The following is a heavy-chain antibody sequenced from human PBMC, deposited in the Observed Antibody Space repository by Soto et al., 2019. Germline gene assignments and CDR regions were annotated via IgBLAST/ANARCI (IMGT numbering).Heavy chain of an antibody. V-gene: IGHV3-53*01. J-gene: IGHJ4*02. CDR1: GFTVSSNY. D-gene: IGHD1-26*01. Sequence: LRLSCAASGFTVSSNYMSWVRQAPGKGLEWVSVIYSGGSTYYADSVKGRFTISRDNSKNTLYLQMNSLRAEDTAVYYCARVEMGAFDYWGQGTLVTVSS. CDR2: IYSGGST. CDR3: ARVEMGAFDY.